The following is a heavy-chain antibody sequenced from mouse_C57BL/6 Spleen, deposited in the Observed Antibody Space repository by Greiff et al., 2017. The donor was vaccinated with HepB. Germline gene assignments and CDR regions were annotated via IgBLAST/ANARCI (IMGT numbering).Heavy chain of an antibody. V-gene: IGHV3-6*01. CDR3: ARGGWDEWYFDV. D-gene: IGHD4-1*01. Sequence: EVKLVESGPGLVKPSQSLSLTCSVTGYSITSGYYWNWIRQFPGNKLEWMGYISYDGSNNYNPSLKNRISITRDTSKNQLFLKLNSVTTEDTATYYCARGGWDEWYFDVWGTGTTVTVSS. CDR2: ISYDGSN. J-gene: IGHJ1*03. CDR1: GYSITSGYY.